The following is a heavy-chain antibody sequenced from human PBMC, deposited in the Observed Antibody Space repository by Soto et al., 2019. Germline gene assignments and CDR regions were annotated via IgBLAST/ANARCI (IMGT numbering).Heavy chain of an antibody. V-gene: IGHV4-30-4*01. Sequence: QVQLQESGPGLVKPSQTLSLTCSVSGGSISSGDYYWTWIRQPPGKGLEWIGYISYSGSTFYSPSLKRRVNKSVARAKNQFSPKLSSGTAANPAVYYRARGQAAAPAMDVWGQGTTVTVSS. CDR1: GGSISSGDYY. CDR3: ARGQAAAPAMDV. CDR2: ISYSGST. J-gene: IGHJ6*02. D-gene: IGHD6-13*01.